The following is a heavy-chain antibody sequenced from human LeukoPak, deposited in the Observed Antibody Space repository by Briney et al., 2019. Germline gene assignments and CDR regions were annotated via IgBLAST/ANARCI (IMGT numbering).Heavy chain of an antibody. J-gene: IGHJ5*02. CDR3: ASMGTIRS. V-gene: IGHV4-39*01. D-gene: IGHD7-27*01. CDR2: ISYGGTN. CDR1: GGSVSSSSYY. Sequence: PSETLSLTCTVSGGSVSSSSYYWGWIRQPPGKGLEWIGSISYGGTNYNNPSLKSRVTISIDTSKNQFSVKLTSVTAADTAMYYCASMGTIRSWGEGTLVTVSS.